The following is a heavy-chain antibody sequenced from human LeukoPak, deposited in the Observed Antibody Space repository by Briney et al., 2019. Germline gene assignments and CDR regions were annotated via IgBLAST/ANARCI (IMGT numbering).Heavy chain of an antibody. CDR3: ARGPGSNMKTLAF. CDR1: GFDFPSYT. D-gene: IGHD3-10*01. J-gene: IGHJ4*02. V-gene: IGHV3-23*01. Sequence: GGPLRLSCVASGFDFPSYTMSWFRQAPGRGLEWVSTLTFIGSNTYYADSVRGRFAISRDNSANTLFLHMNGLRAEDTAVYYCARGPGSNMKTLAFWGQGTLVTVSS. CDR2: LTFIGSNT.